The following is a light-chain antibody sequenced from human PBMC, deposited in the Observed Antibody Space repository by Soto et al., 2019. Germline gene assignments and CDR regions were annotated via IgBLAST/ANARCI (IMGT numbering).Light chain of an antibody. J-gene: IGKJ2*01. CDR2: TAS. CDR1: QNIATK. Sequence: EIVMTQSPATLSVSPGERATLSCRASQNIATKLSWYQQKHRQAPSLLIQTASTRATGVPARFSGSGSGTKLTLTNRGLQSKEYGSYYCQQYKEWYSFGQGTKLEI. V-gene: IGKV3-15*01. CDR3: QQYKEWYS.